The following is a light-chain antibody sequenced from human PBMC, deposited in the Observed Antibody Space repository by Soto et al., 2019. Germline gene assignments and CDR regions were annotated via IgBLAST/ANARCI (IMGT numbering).Light chain of an antibody. J-gene: IGLJ1*01. CDR2: DVG. V-gene: IGLV2-14*01. CDR1: SSDIGGYNS. CDR3: SSYTNSRTYV. Sequence: QAVVTQPASVPGSPGQSITISCTGTSSDIGGYNSVSWYQQHPGKAPKLMIYDVGNRPSGVSNRFSGSKSGNTASLTISGLQADDEADYYCSSYTNSRTYVFGTGTKVTVL.